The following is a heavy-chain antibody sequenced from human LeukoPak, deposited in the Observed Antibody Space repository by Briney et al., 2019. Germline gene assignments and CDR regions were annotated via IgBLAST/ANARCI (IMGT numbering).Heavy chain of an antibody. CDR2: TRNKANSYTT. CDR3: ARDLAVVVPAATGNYMDV. CDR1: GFTFSDHY. D-gene: IGHD2-2*01. V-gene: IGHV3-72*01. J-gene: IGHJ6*03. Sequence: GGSLRLSCAASGFTFSDHYMDWVRQAPGKGLEWVGRTRNKANSYTTEYAASVKGRFTISRDDSKNSLYLQMNSLKTEDTAVYYCARDLAVVVPAATGNYMDVWGKGTTVTVSS.